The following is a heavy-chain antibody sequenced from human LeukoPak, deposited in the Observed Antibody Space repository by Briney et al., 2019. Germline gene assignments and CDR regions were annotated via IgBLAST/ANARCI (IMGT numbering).Heavy chain of an antibody. V-gene: IGHV3-30*18. CDR3: AKDLEGSPPLPFDP. Sequence: GGSLRLSCAASGFTFSSYGMHWARQAPGKGLEWVAVISYDGSNKYYAGFVKGRFTISRDNSMNTLYLQMNSLRAEDTAVYYCAKDLEGSPPLPFDPWGQGTLVTVSS. J-gene: IGHJ5*02. CDR1: GFTFSSYG. D-gene: IGHD2-15*01. CDR2: ISYDGSNK.